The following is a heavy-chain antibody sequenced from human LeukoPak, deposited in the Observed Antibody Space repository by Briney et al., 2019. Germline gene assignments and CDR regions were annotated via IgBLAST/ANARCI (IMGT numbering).Heavy chain of an antibody. CDR3: ARDRRLASFDY. CDR1: GFTLSSYE. CDR2: IDYDGGSG. J-gene: IGHJ4*02. V-gene: IGHV3-23*01. D-gene: IGHD6-25*01. Sequence: GGSLRLSCTVSGFTLSSYEMSWIRQAPGKGLEWVSSIDYDGGSGHYADSVKGRFTISRDNSNNTLFLHLNSLRGEDTAVYYCARDRRLASFDYGGQGTLVTVSS.